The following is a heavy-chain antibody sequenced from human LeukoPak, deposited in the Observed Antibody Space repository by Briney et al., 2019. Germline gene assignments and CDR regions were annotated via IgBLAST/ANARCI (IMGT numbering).Heavy chain of an antibody. D-gene: IGHD3-10*01. Sequence: PGGSLRLSCAASGFTFSSYGMHWVRQAPGKGLEWMAVISYDGNNEYYADSVRGRFTISRDNSKNTLYLQMNSLRTEDTAVYYWARDPAPYGSGTLPPGFWGRGTLVTVSS. CDR1: GFTFSSYG. CDR2: ISYDGNNE. CDR3: ARDPAPYGSGTLPPGF. J-gene: IGHJ4*02. V-gene: IGHV3-30*19.